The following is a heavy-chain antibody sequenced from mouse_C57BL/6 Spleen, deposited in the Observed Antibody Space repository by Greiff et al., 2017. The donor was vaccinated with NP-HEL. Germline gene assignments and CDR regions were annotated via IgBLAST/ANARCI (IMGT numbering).Heavy chain of an antibody. V-gene: IGHV5-4*01. J-gene: IGHJ4*01. CDR3: AVDYLLYAMEY. D-gene: IGHD2-10*01. Sequence: EVQLVESGGGLVKPGGSLKLSCAASGFTFSSYAMSWVRQTPEKRLEWVATISDGGSYTYYPDNVKGRFTISRDTAKNNLYLQMSHLKSEDTAMYYCAVDYLLYAMEYWGQGTSVTVSS. CDR1: GFTFSSYA. CDR2: ISDGGSYT.